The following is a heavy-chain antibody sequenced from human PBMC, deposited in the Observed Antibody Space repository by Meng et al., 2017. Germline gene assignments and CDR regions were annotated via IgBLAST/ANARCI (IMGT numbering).Heavy chain of an antibody. D-gene: IGHD5-12*01. V-gene: IGHV1-3*01. J-gene: IGHJ4*02. Sequence: ASVKVSCKASGYTFTSYAMHWLRQAPGQRLEWMGWINAGNGNTKYSQKFQGRVTITRDTSASTAYMELSSLRSEDTAVYYCARSGVDIVATTWDYWGQGTLVTVSS. CDR1: GYTFTSYA. CDR3: ARSGVDIVATTWDY. CDR2: INAGNGNT.